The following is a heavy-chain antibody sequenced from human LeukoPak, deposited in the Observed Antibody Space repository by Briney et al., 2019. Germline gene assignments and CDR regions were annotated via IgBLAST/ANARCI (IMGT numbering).Heavy chain of an antibody. CDR1: GYTFISYG. CDR3: ARGLGVVTAQSEQPKPRYFDL. CDR2: ISGSNGNT. J-gene: IGHJ2*01. V-gene: IGHV1-18*01. Sequence: APVKVSCKASGYTFISYGISWVRQAPGQGLEWMGWISGSNGNTNYAQNLQGRVTMTTDTSTSTAYMELRSLRSDDTAVYYCARGLGVVTAQSEQPKPRYFDLWGRGTQVTVSS. D-gene: IGHD2-21*02.